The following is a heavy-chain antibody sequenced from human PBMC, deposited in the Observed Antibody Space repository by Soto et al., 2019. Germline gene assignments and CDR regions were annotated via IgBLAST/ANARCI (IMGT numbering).Heavy chain of an antibody. CDR3: VKVYTFYDILASHFSTKFLAP. Sequence: GGCMRLSCAASGFTFSEYSVHWVRKAPGKGLQYVSTISSDGDITYYADSVKGRFTISRDNSQNTLYLQMKSLRPEDTAMNYTVKVYTFYDILASHFSTKFLAPRGQGTRATVPS. J-gene: IGHJ5*02. V-gene: IGHV3-64D*06. CDR2: ISSDGDIT. CDR1: GFTFSEYS. D-gene: IGHD3-9*01.